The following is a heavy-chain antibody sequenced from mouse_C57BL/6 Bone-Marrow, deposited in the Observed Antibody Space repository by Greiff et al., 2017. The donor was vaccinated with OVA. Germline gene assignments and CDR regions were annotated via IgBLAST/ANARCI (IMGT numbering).Heavy chain of an antibody. Sequence: EVKLVESGGGLVQPGGSLSLSCAASGFTFTDYYMSWVRQPPGKALEWLGFIRNKANGYTTEYSASVKGRFTISRDNSQSILYLQMKALRAEDSATYYCARYALYSCLVPYYFDYWGQGTTLTVSS. CDR3: ARYALYSCLVPYYFDY. CDR2: IRNKANGYTT. D-gene: IGHD2-12*01. V-gene: IGHV7-3*01. CDR1: GFTFTDYY. J-gene: IGHJ2*01.